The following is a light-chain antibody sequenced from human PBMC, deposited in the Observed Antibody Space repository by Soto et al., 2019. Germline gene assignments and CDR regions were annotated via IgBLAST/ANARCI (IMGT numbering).Light chain of an antibody. J-gene: IGKJ4*01. Sequence: EIVLTQSPGTLSLSPGERATLSCRASQSVTSNYLAWYQQKPGQAPRVLIYSASSRATGIPDRFSGSGSGTDFILTISRLEPEDFAVYYCHQYATSPLTFGGGTKVEI. CDR3: HQYATSPLT. CDR1: QSVTSNY. CDR2: SAS. V-gene: IGKV3-20*01.